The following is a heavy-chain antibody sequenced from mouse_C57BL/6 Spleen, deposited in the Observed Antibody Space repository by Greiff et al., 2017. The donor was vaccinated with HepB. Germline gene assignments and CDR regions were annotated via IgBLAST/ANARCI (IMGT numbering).Heavy chain of an antibody. CDR3: ARRSNSNWAMDY. CDR1: GYTFTSYW. CDR2: IDPSDSYT. Sequence: QVQLQQPGAELVKPGASVKLSCKASGYTFTSYWMQWVKQKPGQGLEWIGEIDPSDSYTNYNQKFKGKATLTVDTSSSTAYMQLSSLTSEDSAVYYCARRSNSNWAMDYWGQGTSVTVSS. J-gene: IGHJ4*01. D-gene: IGHD2-5*01. V-gene: IGHV1-50*01.